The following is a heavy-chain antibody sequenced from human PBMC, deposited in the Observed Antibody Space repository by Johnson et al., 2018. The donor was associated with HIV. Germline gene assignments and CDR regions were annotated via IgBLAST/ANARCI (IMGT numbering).Heavy chain of an antibody. CDR3: AKDGRDCGTFDI. CDR1: GFTFDDYV. J-gene: IGHJ3*02. D-gene: IGHD2-21*02. CDR2: ISWNSGTI. V-gene: IGHV3-9*01. Sequence: VQLVESGGGLVQPGRSLRLPCAASGFTFDDYVMHWVRQVPGKGLEWISGISWNSGTIGYADSVKGRFTISRDNAKNSLYLQMNSLRVEDTALYYCAKDGRDCGTFDIWGQGTMVTVSS.